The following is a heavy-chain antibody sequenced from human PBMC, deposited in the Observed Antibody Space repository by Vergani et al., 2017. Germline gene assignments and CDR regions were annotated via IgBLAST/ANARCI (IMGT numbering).Heavy chain of an antibody. J-gene: IGHJ4*02. Sequence: EVQLVQSGAEVKKPGESLKNSCQISGYSFTTYWIGWVRQMPGKGLEWMGIIHPADSDTRYSPSFQGQVTISVDKSISTAYLQRSSLRASDSAMYYCARLYGRDSSGSKYFDYWGQGTLVTVSS. V-gene: IGHV5-51*01. D-gene: IGHD3-22*01. CDR2: IHPADSDT. CDR3: ARLYGRDSSGSKYFDY. CDR1: GYSFTTYW.